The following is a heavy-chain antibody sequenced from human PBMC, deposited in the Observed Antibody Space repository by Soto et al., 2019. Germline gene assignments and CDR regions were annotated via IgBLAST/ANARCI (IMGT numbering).Heavy chain of an antibody. CDR3: ARDSVLGDCSGGRCYYYGMDG. CDR1: GFTVSSNY. D-gene: IGHD2-15*01. Sequence: PGGSLRLSCAASGFTVSSNYMSWVRQAPGKGLEWVSVIYSGGSTYYADSVKGRFTISRDNSKNTLYLQMNSLRAEDTAVYYCARDSVLGDCSGGRCYYYGMDGWGQGTTVTVSS. CDR2: IYSGGST. J-gene: IGHJ6*02. V-gene: IGHV3-53*01.